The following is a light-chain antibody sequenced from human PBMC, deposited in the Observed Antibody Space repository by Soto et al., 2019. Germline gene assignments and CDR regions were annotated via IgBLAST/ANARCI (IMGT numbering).Light chain of an antibody. Sequence: QSALTQPPSASGSARQSVTSSCTRTSSDVGGYNYVSWYQQHPGKAPKLMIYEVSKRPSGDPDRFSGSKSGNTASLTVSGLQAEDEADYYCSSYAGSNNWVFGGGTKLTVL. CDR1: SSDVGGYNY. CDR2: EVS. J-gene: IGLJ3*02. CDR3: SSYAGSNNWV. V-gene: IGLV2-8*01.